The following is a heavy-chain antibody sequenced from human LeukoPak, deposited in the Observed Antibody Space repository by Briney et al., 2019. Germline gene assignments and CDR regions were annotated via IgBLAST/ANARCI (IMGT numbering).Heavy chain of an antibody. V-gene: IGHV3-23*01. Sequence: GGSLRLSCAASGFTFSSYAMSWVRQAPGKGLEWVPAISGSGGSTYSADSVKGRFTISRDNSKNTLYLQMNSLRAEDTAVYYCAKARSGYCSGGSCFDYWGQGTLVTVSS. CDR3: AKARSGYCSGGSCFDY. D-gene: IGHD2-15*01. CDR2: ISGSGGST. CDR1: GFTFSSYA. J-gene: IGHJ4*02.